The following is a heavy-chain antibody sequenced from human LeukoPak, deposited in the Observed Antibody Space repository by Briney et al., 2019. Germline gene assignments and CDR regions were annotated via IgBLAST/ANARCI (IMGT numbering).Heavy chain of an antibody. CDR2: IKGDGIST. Sequence: GGSLRLSCAASGFDFSSNWMHWVRHAPGQGLVWVSRIKGDGISTNYADSVKGRFTISRDIAKNTLYLQMNSLRAEDTAVYYCARETDYYDSSGYFDYWGQGTLVTVSS. V-gene: IGHV3-74*01. J-gene: IGHJ4*02. D-gene: IGHD3-22*01. CDR3: ARETDYYDSSGYFDY. CDR1: GFDFSSNW.